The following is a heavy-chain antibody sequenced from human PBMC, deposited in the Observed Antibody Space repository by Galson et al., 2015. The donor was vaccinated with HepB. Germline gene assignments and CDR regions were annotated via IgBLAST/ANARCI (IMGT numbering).Heavy chain of an antibody. CDR2: IYYSGST. Sequence: ETLSLTCTVSGGSISSYYWSWIRQPPGKGLEWIGYIYYSGSTNYNPSLKSRVTISVDTSKNQFSLKLSSVTAADTAVYYCARDRGTGAVADAFDIWGQGTMVTVSS. J-gene: IGHJ3*02. D-gene: IGHD7-27*01. CDR3: ARDRGTGAVADAFDI. CDR1: GGSISSYY. V-gene: IGHV4-59*01.